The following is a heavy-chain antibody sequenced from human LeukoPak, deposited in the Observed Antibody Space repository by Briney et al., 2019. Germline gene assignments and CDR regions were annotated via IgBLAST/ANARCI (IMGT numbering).Heavy chain of an antibody. V-gene: IGHV4-38-2*02. CDR2: IYHSGST. CDR1: GYSISRGYY. J-gene: IGHJ5*02. CDR3: ARDKGYCTNGVCYTVHNWFDP. D-gene: IGHD2-8*01. Sequence: SETLSLTCTVSGYSISRGYYWGWIRQPPGKGLEWIGSIYHSGSTYYNPSLKSRVTISVDTSKNRFSLKLGSVTAADTAVYYCARDKGYCTNGVCYTVHNWFDPWGQGTLVTVSS.